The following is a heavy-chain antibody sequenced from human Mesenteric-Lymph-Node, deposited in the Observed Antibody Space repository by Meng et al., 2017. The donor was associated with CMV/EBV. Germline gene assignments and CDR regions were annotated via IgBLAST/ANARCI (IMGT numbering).Heavy chain of an antibody. V-gene: IGHV3-53*05. J-gene: IGHJ4*01. CDR2: IYSVGNT. Sequence: GGPLRPSCAASGFTVRTSYMSWVRQAPGKGLEWVALIYSVGNTEHADSVKDRFTISRDNSENILYLQMDRLRPEDTAVYYCARNSRLLGGNDYWGHGMMVTVSS. CDR3: ARNSRLLGGNDY. CDR1: GFTVRTSY. D-gene: IGHD3-3*01.